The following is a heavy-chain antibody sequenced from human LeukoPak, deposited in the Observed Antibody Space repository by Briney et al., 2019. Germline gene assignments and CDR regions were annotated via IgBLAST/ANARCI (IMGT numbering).Heavy chain of an antibody. V-gene: IGHV4-59*01. CDR3: ARENPSGYYNRPIDY. J-gene: IGHJ4*02. CDR2: IYYSGSI. D-gene: IGHD3-22*01. Sequence: SETLSLICTVSGASISSYYWSWIRQPPGKGLEWIGDIYYSGSIKYNPSLKSRVTMSVDTSKNQFSLKLSSATAADTAIYYCARENPSGYYNRPIDYWGQGTLVTVSS. CDR1: GASISSYY.